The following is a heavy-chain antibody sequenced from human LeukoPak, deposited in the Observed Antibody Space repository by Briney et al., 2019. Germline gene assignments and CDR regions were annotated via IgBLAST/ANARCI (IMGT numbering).Heavy chain of an antibody. CDR1: GGSISSGDYY. CDR3: ARELTSGAAVEY. Sequence: PPQTLSLTCTVSGGSISSGDYYWSWIRQPPGKGPEWIGYIHYSGSTYYKPSLKSRLTISVDTSKNQFSLNLSSVTAADTAVYYCARELTSGAAVEYWGQGTLVTVSS. V-gene: IGHV4-30-4*01. CDR2: IHYSGST. J-gene: IGHJ4*02. D-gene: IGHD6-25*01.